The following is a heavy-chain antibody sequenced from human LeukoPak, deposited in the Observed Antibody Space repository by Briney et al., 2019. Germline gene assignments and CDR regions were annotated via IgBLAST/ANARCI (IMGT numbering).Heavy chain of an antibody. CDR2: ISYDGSNK. CDR3: ARGRFRGYGLGWAYFDY. V-gene: IGHV3-30-3*01. Sequence: PGRSLGLSCAASGFTFSTYAMHWVRQAPGKGLEWVAVISYDGSNKYYADSVKGQFTISRDNSKNTLYLQMNSLRAEDTAVYYCARGRFRGYGLGWAYFDYWGQGTLVTVSS. D-gene: IGHD5-12*01. J-gene: IGHJ4*02. CDR1: GFTFSTYA.